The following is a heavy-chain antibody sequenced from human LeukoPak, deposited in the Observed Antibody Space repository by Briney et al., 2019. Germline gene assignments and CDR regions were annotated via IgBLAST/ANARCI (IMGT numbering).Heavy chain of an antibody. J-gene: IGHJ4*02. CDR1: GFTFTSYD. CDR2: IGTAGDT. Sequence: GGSLRLSCAASGFTFTSYDMHWVRQPTGKGLEWVSSIGTAGDTYYSGSVDGRFTISRDRDSNSLYLQMNSLTVGDTAFYFCTRGDYGGIPLSFEYWGQGALVTVSS. CDR3: TRGDYGGIPLSFEY. D-gene: IGHD4/OR15-4a*01. V-gene: IGHV3-13*01.